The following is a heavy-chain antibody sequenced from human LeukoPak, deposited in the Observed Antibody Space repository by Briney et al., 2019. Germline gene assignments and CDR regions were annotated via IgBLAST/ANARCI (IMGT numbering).Heavy chain of an antibody. D-gene: IGHD3-3*01. CDR3: ARELIDYDFWSRIDY. CDR1: GFTFSSYA. J-gene: IGHJ4*02. V-gene: IGHV3-30-3*01. CDR2: ISYDGSNK. Sequence: GRSLRLSCAASGFTFSSYAMHGVRQAPGKGLEWVALISYDGSNKYYADSVKGRFTISRDNSKNTLYLQMNSLRSDDTAVYYCARELIDYDFWSRIDYWGQGTLVTVSS.